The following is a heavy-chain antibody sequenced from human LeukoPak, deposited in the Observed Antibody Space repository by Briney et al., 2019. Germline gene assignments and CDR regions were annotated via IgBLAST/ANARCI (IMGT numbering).Heavy chain of an antibody. V-gene: IGHV3-7*03. Sequence: GGSLRLSCATSGFTFSSYWMSWVRQAPGKGLEWVANMQQDGSEKHYVDSVKGRFTISRDNAKNSLYLQMNSLRAEDTALYYCAKDRGSSGRYSVFDFWGQGTLVTVSS. CDR1: GFTFSSYW. CDR3: AKDRGSSGRYSVFDF. J-gene: IGHJ4*02. CDR2: MQQDGSEK. D-gene: IGHD6-19*01.